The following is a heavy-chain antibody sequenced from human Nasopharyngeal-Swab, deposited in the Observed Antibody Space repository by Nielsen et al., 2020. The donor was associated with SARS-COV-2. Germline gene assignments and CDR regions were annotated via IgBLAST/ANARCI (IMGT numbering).Heavy chain of an antibody. D-gene: IGHD2-2*01. Sequence: RQAPGKALEWLALVHWDDEKRYSPSLKSRLTITKDTSKNQVVLTMTNVDPVDTATYYCARGYQLIRGFDYWGQETLVTVSS. J-gene: IGHJ4*02. CDR2: VHWDDEK. CDR3: ARGYQLIRGFDY. V-gene: IGHV2-5*02.